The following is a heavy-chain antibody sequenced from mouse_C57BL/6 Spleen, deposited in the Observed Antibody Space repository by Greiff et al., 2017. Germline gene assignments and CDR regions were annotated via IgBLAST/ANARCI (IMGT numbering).Heavy chain of an antibody. J-gene: IGHJ3*01. CDR2: ISYSGST. D-gene: IGHD2-4*01. CDR3: ARSPYYDYDVFAY. V-gene: IGHV3-8*01. Sequence: EVKLVESGPGLAKPSQTLSLTCSVTGYSITSDYWNWIRKFPGNKLEYMGYISYSGSTYYNPSLKSRISITRDTSKNQYYLQLNSVTTEDTATYYCARSPYYDYDVFAYWGQGTLVTVSA. CDR1: GYSITSDY.